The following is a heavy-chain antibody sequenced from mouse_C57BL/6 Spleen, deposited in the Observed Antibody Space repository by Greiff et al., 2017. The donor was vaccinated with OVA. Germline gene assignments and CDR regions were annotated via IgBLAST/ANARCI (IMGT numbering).Heavy chain of an antibody. V-gene: IGHV1-69*01. J-gene: IGHJ2*01. D-gene: IGHD2-2*01. Sequence: VQLQQPGAVLVMPGASVKLSCKASGYTFTSYWMHWVKQRPGLGLEWIGEIDPSDSYTNYNQKFKGKSTLTVDKSSSTAYMQLSSLTSEDSAVYYGARSYYGYDYWGQGTTLTVSS. CDR3: ARSYYGYDY. CDR1: GYTFTSYW. CDR2: IDPSDSYT.